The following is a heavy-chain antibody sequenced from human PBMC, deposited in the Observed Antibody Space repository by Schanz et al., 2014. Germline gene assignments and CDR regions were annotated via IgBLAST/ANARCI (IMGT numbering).Heavy chain of an antibody. CDR1: GGSISSFY. J-gene: IGHJ5*02. CDR2: IYTSGST. Sequence: QVQLQESGPGLVKSSETLSLTCTVSGGSISSFYWGWIRQPAGKGLEWIGRIYTSGSTNYNPSLKMRVTMSLDTSKNHFSLKLSSVTAADTAVYYCARDRGYDFSFDPWGQGTLVTVSS. D-gene: IGHD3-3*01. CDR3: ARDRGYDFSFDP. V-gene: IGHV4-4*07.